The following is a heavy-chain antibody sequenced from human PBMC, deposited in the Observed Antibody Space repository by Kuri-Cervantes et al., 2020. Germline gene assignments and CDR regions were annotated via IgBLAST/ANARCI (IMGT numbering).Heavy chain of an antibody. CDR2: INPNSGNT. CDR3: ARVGIAAAGTPEGLRDWYFDL. V-gene: IGHV1-8*01. D-gene: IGHD6-13*01. Sequence: ASVKVSCKASGYTFTNYEIHWLRQATGQALEWVGWINPNSGNTFYAQQFQGRVTMTRDTSISTAYMELSRLRSDDTAVYYCARVGIAAAGTPEGLRDWYFDLWGRGTLVTVSS. CDR1: GYTFTNYE. J-gene: IGHJ2*01.